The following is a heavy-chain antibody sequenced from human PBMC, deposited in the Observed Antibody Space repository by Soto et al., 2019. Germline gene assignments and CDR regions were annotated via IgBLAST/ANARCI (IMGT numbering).Heavy chain of an antibody. D-gene: IGHD2-15*01. CDR2: ISGNDFST. V-gene: IGHV3-23*01. J-gene: IGHJ5*02. CDR1: GFTFSNYA. Sequence: GGSLKLSCASSGFTFSNYAMSWLLQAPGKGLEWVSTISGNDFSTYYADSVKGRFTISRDNSKKILYWQMNRLRAEDTAVYYCSKDRVISATFWFDPWGQGTRVTVSS. CDR3: SKDRVISATFWFDP.